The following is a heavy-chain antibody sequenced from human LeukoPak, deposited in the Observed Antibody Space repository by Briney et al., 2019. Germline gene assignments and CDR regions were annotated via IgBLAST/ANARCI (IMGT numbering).Heavy chain of an antibody. J-gene: IGHJ6*02. CDR3: ARLPGYYYGSGSFEQYYYYGMDV. D-gene: IGHD3-10*01. Sequence: SETLSLTCTVSGDSISSYYWSWIRQPPGKGLEWIGDIYTSGSTNYNPSLKSRVTISVDTSKNQFSLKLSSVTAADTAVYYCARLPGYYYGSGSFEQYYYYGMDVWGQGTTVTVSS. V-gene: IGHV4-4*09. CDR2: IYTSGST. CDR1: GDSISSYY.